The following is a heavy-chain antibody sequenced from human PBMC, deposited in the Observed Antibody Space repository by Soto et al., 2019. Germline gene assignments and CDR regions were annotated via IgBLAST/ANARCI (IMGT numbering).Heavy chain of an antibody. D-gene: IGHD5-18*01. V-gene: IGHV1-18*04. CDR3: ARDQAMVTFFDY. Sequence: ASVKVSCKASGYTFTSYGISWVRQAPGQGLEWMGWISAYNGNTNYAQKLQGRVTMTTDTSTSTAYMELRSLRSDDTAVYYCARDQAMVTFFDYWAREPWSPSPQ. CDR1: GYTFTSYG. J-gene: IGHJ4*02. CDR2: ISAYNGNT.